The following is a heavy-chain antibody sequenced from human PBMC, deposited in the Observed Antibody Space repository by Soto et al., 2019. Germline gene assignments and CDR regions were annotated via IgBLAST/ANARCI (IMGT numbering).Heavy chain of an antibody. J-gene: IGHJ6*02. D-gene: IGHD6-19*01. CDR2: ISGSGGST. Sequence: LRLSCAASGFTFSSYAMSWVRQAPGKGLEWVSAISGSGGSTYYADSVKGRFTISRDNSKNTLYLQMNSLRAEDTAVYYCAKVRQWLANYYYYGMDVWGQGTTVTVSS. V-gene: IGHV3-23*01. CDR1: GFTFSSYA. CDR3: AKVRQWLANYYYYGMDV.